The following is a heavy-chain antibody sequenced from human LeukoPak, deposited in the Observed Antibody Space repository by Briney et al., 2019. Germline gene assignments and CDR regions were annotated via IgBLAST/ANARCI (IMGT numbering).Heavy chain of an antibody. J-gene: IGHJ6*03. V-gene: IGHV3-30*02. CDR2: IRYDGSNK. CDR3: AKGPYSPDYYYYMDV. CDR1: GFTFSSYG. Sequence: GGSLRLSCAASGFTFSSYGMHWVRQAPGKGLEWVAFIRYDGSNKYYADSVKGRFTISRDNSKNTLYLQMNSLRAEDTAVYYCAKGPYSPDYYYYMDVWGKGTAVTVSS. D-gene: IGHD4-11*01.